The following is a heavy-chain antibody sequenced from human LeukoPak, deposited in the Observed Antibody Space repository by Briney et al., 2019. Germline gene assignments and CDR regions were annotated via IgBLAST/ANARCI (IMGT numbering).Heavy chain of an antibody. CDR1: GDSVSSNSAA. D-gene: IGHD3-22*01. J-gene: IGHJ4*02. Sequence: SQTLSLTCAISGDSVSSNSAAWNWIRQSPSRGPEWLGRTYYRSKWYNDYAVSVKSRITINPDTSKNQFSLQLNSVTPEDTAVYYCARDMAPDYYDSSGYQVGFDYWGQGTLVTVSS. V-gene: IGHV6-1*01. CDR3: ARDMAPDYYDSSGYQVGFDY. CDR2: TYYRSKWYN.